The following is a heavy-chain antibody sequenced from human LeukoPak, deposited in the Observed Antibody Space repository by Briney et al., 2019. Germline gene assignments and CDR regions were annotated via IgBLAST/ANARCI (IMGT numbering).Heavy chain of an antibody. V-gene: IGHV4-39*01. D-gene: IGHD6-19*01. Sequence: SETLSLTCTVSGGSISSSSFYWGWIREPPGKGLEWIETIFYSGSTCYNTSLMSRVTMSVDTSKNQFSLRLSSVTAADTAVYYCARQGYISGQGFRNNWFDPWGQGSLVSVSS. CDR3: ARQGYISGQGFRNNWFDP. CDR1: GGSISSSSFY. CDR2: IFYSGST. J-gene: IGHJ5*02.